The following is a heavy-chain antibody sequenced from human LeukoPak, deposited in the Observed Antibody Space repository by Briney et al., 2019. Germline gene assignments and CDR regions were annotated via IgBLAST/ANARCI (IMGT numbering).Heavy chain of an antibody. D-gene: IGHD1-26*01. Sequence: AGGSLRLSCAASGFTFSSYGMHWVRQAPGKGLEWVAVISYDGSNKYYADSVKGRFTISRDNSKNTLYLQMNSLRAEDTAVYYCAKQRELLPDYWGQGTLVTVSS. J-gene: IGHJ4*02. CDR3: AKQRELLPDY. CDR1: GFTFSSYG. V-gene: IGHV3-30*18. CDR2: ISYDGSNK.